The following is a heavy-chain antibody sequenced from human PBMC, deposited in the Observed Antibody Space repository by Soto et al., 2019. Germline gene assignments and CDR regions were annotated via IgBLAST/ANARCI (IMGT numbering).Heavy chain of an antibody. CDR1: GYTCTSYG. D-gene: IGHD4-4*01. CDR3: ARDSLINDYSNYGGSS. Sequence: QVQLVQSGAEVKKPGASVKVSCKASGYTCTSYGISWVRQAPGQGLEWMGWISAYNGNTNYAQKLQGRVTMTTDTSTSTAYMELRSLRSDDTAVYYCARDSLINDYSNYGGSSWGQGTLVTVSS. CDR2: ISAYNGNT. V-gene: IGHV1-18*01. J-gene: IGHJ5*02.